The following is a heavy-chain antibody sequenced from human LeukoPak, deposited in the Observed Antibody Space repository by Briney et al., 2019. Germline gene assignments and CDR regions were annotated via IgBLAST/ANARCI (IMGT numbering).Heavy chain of an antibody. Sequence: GGSLRLSCAASGFTFNRYAMSWVRQAPGKGLEWVCGMSSSGESPYYADSVKGRFTISRDNSKNTLYLEINSLRAEDTAVYYCAKKRRDGYNPFDYLGQGTLVIVSS. CDR2: MSSSGESP. J-gene: IGHJ4*02. CDR1: GFTFNRYA. CDR3: AKKRRDGYNPFDY. D-gene: IGHD5-24*01. V-gene: IGHV3-23*01.